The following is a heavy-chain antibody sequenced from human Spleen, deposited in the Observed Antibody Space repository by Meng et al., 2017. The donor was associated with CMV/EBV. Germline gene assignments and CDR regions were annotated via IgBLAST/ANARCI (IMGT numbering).Heavy chain of an antibody. CDR1: GFTFSSYA. Sequence: GESLKISCAASGFTFSSYAMSWVRQAPGKGLEWVSAISGSGGSTYYADSVKGRFTISRDNSKNTLYLQMNSLRAEDTAVYYCAKKEGQLLSGFDYWGQGTLVTVSS. V-gene: IGHV3-23*01. D-gene: IGHD2-2*01. CDR3: AKKEGQLLSGFDY. J-gene: IGHJ4*02. CDR2: ISGSGGST.